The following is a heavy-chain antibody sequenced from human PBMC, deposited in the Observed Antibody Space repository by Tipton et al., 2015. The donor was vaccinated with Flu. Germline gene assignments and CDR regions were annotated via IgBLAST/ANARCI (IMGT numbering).Heavy chain of an antibody. J-gene: IGHJ6*03. D-gene: IGHD3-3*01. CDR2: IYTSGST. Sequence: TLSLTCTVSGGSISSYYWSWIRQPAGKGLEWIGRIYTSGSTNYNPSLKSRVTMSVDTSKNQFSLKLSSVTAADTAVYYCARDTADYDSSATYYYYYMDVWGKGTTVTVSS. CDR1: GGSISSYY. CDR3: ARDTADYDSSATYYYYYMDV. V-gene: IGHV4-4*07.